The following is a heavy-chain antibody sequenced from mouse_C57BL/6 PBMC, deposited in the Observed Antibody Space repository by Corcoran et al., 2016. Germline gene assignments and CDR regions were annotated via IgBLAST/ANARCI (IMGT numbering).Heavy chain of an antibody. V-gene: IGHV9-3*01. Sequence: QIQLVQSGPELKKPGETVKISCKASGYTFTTYGMSWVKQAPGKGLKWMGWINTYSGVPTYADDFKGRFAFSLETSASTAYLQINNLKNEDTATYFCARRSFDYWGQGTTLTVSS. J-gene: IGHJ2*01. CDR3: ARRSFDY. CDR2: INTYSGVP. CDR1: GYTFTTYG.